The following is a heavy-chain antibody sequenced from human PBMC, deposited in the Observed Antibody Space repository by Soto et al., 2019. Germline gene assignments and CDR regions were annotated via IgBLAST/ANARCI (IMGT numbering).Heavy chain of an antibody. CDR2: INAHSGGT. D-gene: IGHD6-6*01. Sequence: ASVKVSCKASGFSFTGYYIHWLRQAPGQGLEWMGWINAHSGGTEYAQKFQGRVTLTRDTSIATAYLTLTSLTSDDTALYYCAKDLTRQLSYWLDPWGQGTQVTVSS. CDR3: AKDLTRQLSYWLDP. V-gene: IGHV1-2*02. CDR1: GFSFTGYY. J-gene: IGHJ5*02.